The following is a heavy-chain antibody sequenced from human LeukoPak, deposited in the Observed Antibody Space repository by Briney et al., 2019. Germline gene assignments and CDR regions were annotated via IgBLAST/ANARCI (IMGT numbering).Heavy chain of an antibody. CDR3: AGGDYYDSSGYYSYNAFDI. CDR1: GGSISGGDYY. V-gene: IGHV4-30-4*02. CDR2: IYYSEST. D-gene: IGHD3-22*01. Sequence: PSETLSLTCTVSGGSISGGDYYWIWIRQPPGKGLEWLWYIYYSESTYYNPSLKSRVTISVDTPNNQFSLKLSSVTAADTTVYYCAGGDYYDSSGYYSYNAFDIWGQGTMVTVSS. J-gene: IGHJ3*02.